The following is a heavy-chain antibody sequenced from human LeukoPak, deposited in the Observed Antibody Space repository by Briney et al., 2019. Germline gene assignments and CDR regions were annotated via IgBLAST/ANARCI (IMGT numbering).Heavy chain of an antibody. J-gene: IGHJ4*02. V-gene: IGHV4-34*01. Sequence: SETLSLTCAVYGGSFRGYYWSWIRQPPGKGLEWIGEINHSGSTNYNPSLKSRVTISVDTSKNQLSLKLSSVTAADTAVYYCAREPIGYCTNGVCYTFDYWGQGTLVTVSS. D-gene: IGHD2-8*01. CDR1: GGSFRGYY. CDR3: AREPIGYCTNGVCYTFDY. CDR2: INHSGST.